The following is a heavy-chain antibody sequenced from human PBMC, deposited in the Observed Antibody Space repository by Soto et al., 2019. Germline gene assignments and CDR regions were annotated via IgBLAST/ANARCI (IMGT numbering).Heavy chain of an antibody. D-gene: IGHD2-15*01. CDR3: AKDEYCSGGSCYSHGYYYYMDV. J-gene: IGHJ6*03. V-gene: IGHV3-23*01. CDR2: ISGSGGST. CDR1: GFTFSSYA. Sequence: EVQLLESGGGLVQPGGSLRLSCAASGFTFSSYAMSWVRQAPGKGLEWVSSISGSGGSTYYPDSVKSRFTISRDNSKNTLYLQMTSLRAEDTAVYYCAKDEYCSGGSCYSHGYYYYMDVWGKGTTVTVSS.